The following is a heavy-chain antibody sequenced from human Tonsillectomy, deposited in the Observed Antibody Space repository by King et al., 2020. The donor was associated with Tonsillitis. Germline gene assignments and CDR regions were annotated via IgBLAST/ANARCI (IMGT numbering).Heavy chain of an antibody. CDR1: GGSISSGNYY. CDR3: ARYTSSSFFDY. J-gene: IGHJ4*02. Sequence: VQLQESGPGLVKPSQTLSLTCTVSGGSISSGNYYWSWIRQPAGKGLEWIGRIYTSGSTNYNPSLKCRVTMSVDTSKNQFSLKLSSVTAADTAVYYCARYTSSSFFDYWGQGTLVTVSS. CDR2: IYTSGST. D-gene: IGHD6-6*01. V-gene: IGHV4-61*02.